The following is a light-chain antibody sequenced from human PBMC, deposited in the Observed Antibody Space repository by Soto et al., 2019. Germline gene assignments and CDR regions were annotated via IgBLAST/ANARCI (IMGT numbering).Light chain of an antibody. CDR3: QQYGSSPGVT. V-gene: IGKV3-20*01. J-gene: IGKJ3*01. CDR1: QSVSSSY. Sequence: EIVLTQSPGTLSLSPGERATLSCRASQSVSSSYLAWYQQKPGQAPRLLIYGASSRATGIPDRFSGSGSGTDFTLTNSRLEPEDFAVYYCQQYGSSPGVTFGPGTKVDIK. CDR2: GAS.